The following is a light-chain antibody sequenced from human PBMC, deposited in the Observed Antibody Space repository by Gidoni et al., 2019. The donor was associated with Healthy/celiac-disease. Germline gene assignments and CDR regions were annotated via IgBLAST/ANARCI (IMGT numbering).Light chain of an antibody. CDR3: SSYTSSSTLDV. Sequence: TISCTGTSSDVGGYNYVSWYQQHPGKAPKLMIYDVSNRPSGVSNRFSGSKSGNTASLTISGLQAEDEADYYCSSYTSSSTLDVFGTGTKVTVL. CDR1: SSDVGGYNY. CDR2: DVS. V-gene: IGLV2-14*04. J-gene: IGLJ1*01.